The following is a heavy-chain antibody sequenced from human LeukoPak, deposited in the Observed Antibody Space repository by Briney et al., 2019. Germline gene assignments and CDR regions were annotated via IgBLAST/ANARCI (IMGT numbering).Heavy chain of an antibody. CDR2: INPSGVST. CDR1: GYTFTSYY. Sequence: ASVKVSCKTSGYTFTSYYMHWVRQGPGQGLEWMGIINPSGVSTSYAQKFQGRVTMTRDTSTSTDYMGQSSLRSEDTAVYYCARGDYVFWGGYYTSNWFGPWGQGTLVTVSS. J-gene: IGHJ5*02. D-gene: IGHD3-3*01. V-gene: IGHV1-46*03. CDR3: ARGDYVFWGGYYTSNWFGP.